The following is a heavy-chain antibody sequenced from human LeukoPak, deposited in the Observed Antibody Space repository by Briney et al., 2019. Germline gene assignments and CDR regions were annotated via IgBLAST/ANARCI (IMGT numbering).Heavy chain of an antibody. CDR1: GFTLSNYV. V-gene: IGHV3-30*03. Sequence: PGGSLRLSCAASGFTLSNYVMHWVRQAPGKGLEWVAMISYDGNSKHYVDSVKGRFTISRDNLENTLYLQMNSLRGEDTALYYCARDFGGNGWYNWFDPWGQGTLVTVSS. CDR2: ISYDGNSK. CDR3: ARDFGGNGWYNWFDP. J-gene: IGHJ5*02. D-gene: IGHD4-23*01.